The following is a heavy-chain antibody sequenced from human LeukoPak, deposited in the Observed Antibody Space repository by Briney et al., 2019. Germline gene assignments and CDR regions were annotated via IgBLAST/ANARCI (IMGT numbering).Heavy chain of an antibody. CDR3: AKNWGPGLAFYES. CDR2: ISGGGDYI. Sequence: GGSLTCTSLASGFSFSSYAMTWVRQAPGKGLEWVSAISGGGDYIYYGDSVKGRFTTSRDNSKRTLYLQMSNLRAEDTAVYYCAKNWGPGLAFYESWGQGTEHTVSS. CDR1: GFSFSSYA. V-gene: IGHV3-23*01. D-gene: IGHD3/OR15-3a*01. J-gene: IGHJ1*01.